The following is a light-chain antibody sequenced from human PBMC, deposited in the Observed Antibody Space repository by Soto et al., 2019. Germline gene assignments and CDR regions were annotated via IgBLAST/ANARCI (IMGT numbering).Light chain of an antibody. CDR3: QHTFGIFPWT. Sequence: DIQRTQSPSSLSASVGERVTITCRASQSIRYYLNCYQHKPRIAPQLLIYAASNLKSGVPPRFSGSGSGTDFTITITSLQPEDFATYYCQHTFGIFPWTFGQAPKVAIK. J-gene: IGKJ1*01. CDR1: QSIRYY. CDR2: AAS. V-gene: IGKV1-39*01.